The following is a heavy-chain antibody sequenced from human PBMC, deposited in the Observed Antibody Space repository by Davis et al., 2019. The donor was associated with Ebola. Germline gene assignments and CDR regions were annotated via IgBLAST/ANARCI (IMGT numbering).Heavy chain of an antibody. CDR1: GGSFSGYY. CDR2: INHSGST. CDR3: ARGGRFTVHETLGYYYYYGMDV. J-gene: IGHJ6*02. V-gene: IGHV4-34*01. D-gene: IGHD4-11*01. Sequence: SETLSLTCAVYGGSFSGYYWSWIRQPPGKGLEWIGEINHSGSTNYNPSLKSRVTISVDTSKNQFSLKLSSVTAADTAVYYCARGGRFTVHETLGYYYYYGMDVWGQGTTVTVSS.